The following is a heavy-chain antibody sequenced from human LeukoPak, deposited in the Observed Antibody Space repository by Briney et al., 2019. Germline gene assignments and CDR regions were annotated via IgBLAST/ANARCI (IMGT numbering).Heavy chain of an antibody. CDR2: IYYSGST. D-gene: IGHD2-2*01. Sequence: SETLSLTCTVSGGSISSGGYYWSWTRQHPGKGLEWIGYIYYSGSTYYNPSLKSRVTISVDTSKNQFSLKLSSVTAADTAVYYCARGGRREYQLPFDYWGQGTLVTVSS. CDR3: ARGGRREYQLPFDY. V-gene: IGHV4-31*03. CDR1: GGSISSGGYY. J-gene: IGHJ4*02.